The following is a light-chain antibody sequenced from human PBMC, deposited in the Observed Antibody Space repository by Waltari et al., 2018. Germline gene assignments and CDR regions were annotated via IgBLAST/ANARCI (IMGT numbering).Light chain of an antibody. Sequence: QSVLTQPPSASGTPGQRVPISCSRSSSNIGSNYVYWYQQLPGTAPKLLIYRNNQRPSGVPDRFSGSKSGTSASLAISGLRSEDEADYYCAAWDDSLSGPVFGTGTKVTVL. CDR3: AAWDDSLSGPV. J-gene: IGLJ1*01. CDR1: SSNIGSNY. CDR2: RNN. V-gene: IGLV1-47*01.